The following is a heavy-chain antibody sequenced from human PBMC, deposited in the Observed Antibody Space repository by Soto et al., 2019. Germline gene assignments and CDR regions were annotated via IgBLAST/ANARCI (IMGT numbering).Heavy chain of an antibody. CDR2: IYYSGST. V-gene: IGHV4-59*01. CDR3: ARVGNCKNRDGYLDYHDY. CDR1: GGSISSYY. D-gene: IGHD2-15*01. J-gene: IGHJ4*02. Sequence: SETLSLTCTVSGGSISSYYWSWIRQPPGKGLEWIGYIYYSGSTNYNPSLKSRVTISVDTSKNQFSLKLSSVTAADTAVYYCARVGNCKNRDGYLDYHDYWGQGTLVIVSS.